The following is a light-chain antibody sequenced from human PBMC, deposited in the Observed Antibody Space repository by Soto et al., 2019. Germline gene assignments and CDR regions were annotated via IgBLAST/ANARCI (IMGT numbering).Light chain of an antibody. V-gene: IGLV2-14*01. CDR3: SSYTSRSTLDYV. J-gene: IGLJ1*01. Sequence: QSALTQPASVSGSPGQSITISCIGTSSDVGGYNYVSWYQQHPGKAPKLMIYEVSNRPSGVSNRFSGSKSGNTASLTISGLQAEDEADYYCSSYTSRSTLDYVFGSGTKVTVL. CDR2: EVS. CDR1: SSDVGGYNY.